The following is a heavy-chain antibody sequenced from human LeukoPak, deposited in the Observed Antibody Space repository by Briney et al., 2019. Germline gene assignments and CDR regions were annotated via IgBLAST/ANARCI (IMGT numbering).Heavy chain of an antibody. Sequence: SQTLSLTCAISGDSVSSNSAAWNWIRQSPSRGLEWLGRTYYRSTWFNDYAVSVKGRITINADTSKNQFSLHLKSVTPEDTAVYYCARLSGSPYDTFDCWGQGTLVTVSS. J-gene: IGHJ4*02. V-gene: IGHV6-1*01. D-gene: IGHD3-10*01. CDR2: TYYRSTWFN. CDR3: ARLSGSPYDTFDC. CDR1: GDSVSSNSAA.